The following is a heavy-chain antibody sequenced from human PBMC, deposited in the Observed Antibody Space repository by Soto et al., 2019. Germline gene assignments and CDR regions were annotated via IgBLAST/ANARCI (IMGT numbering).Heavy chain of an antibody. CDR3: AGTTSQHSLYMDV. CDR2: TYYRSRWYN. D-gene: IGHD1-7*01. CDR1: GDSVSSNSAA. J-gene: IGHJ6*03. V-gene: IGHV6-1*01. Sequence: PTQTLSLTCVISGDSVSSNSAAWNWIRLSPSRGLEWLARTYYRSRWYNDYAVSVRSRITVNPDTSKNQFSLQLTSVTPEDTAVYYCAGTTSQHSLYMDVWGKEATVTISS.